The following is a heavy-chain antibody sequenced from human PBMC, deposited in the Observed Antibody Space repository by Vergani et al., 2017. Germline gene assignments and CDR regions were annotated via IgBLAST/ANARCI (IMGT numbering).Heavy chain of an antibody. CDR2: ISGSGSIT. CDR1: GFTFSDYY. V-gene: IGHV3-11*04. J-gene: IGHJ5*02. CDR3: AREWFGSRSPFDP. D-gene: IGHD3-10*01. Sequence: QVQLVESGGGLVKPGGSLRLSCAASGFTFSDYYMSWVRQAPGLGVEWISYISGSGSITHYADSVKGRFSISRDNAKNTLYLQMNSLRAEDTALYYCAREWFGSRSPFDPWGQGTLVTVSS.